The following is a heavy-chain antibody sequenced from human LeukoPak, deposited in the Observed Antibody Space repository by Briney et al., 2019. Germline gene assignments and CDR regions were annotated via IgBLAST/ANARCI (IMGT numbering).Heavy chain of an antibody. D-gene: IGHD5-24*01. CDR3: ARGWLTIDY. CDR1: GFTFSIYG. Sequence: PGGSLRLSCAASGFTFSIYGMHWVRQAPGKGLEWVAVIWYGGSNKYYADSVKGRFTISRDNSKSTVFLQMDSLGTEDTAVYFCARGWLTIDYWGQGTQVTVSS. J-gene: IGHJ4*02. CDR2: IWYGGSNK. V-gene: IGHV3-33*08.